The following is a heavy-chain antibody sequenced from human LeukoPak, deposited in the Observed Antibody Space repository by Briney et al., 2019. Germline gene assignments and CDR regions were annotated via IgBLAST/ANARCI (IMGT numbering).Heavy chain of an antibody. V-gene: IGHV1-18*01. J-gene: IGHJ4*02. D-gene: IGHD6-13*01. Sequence: ASVKVSCKASGYTFTSYGISWVPQAPGQGLEWMGGSSAYNGNTINAQNINGRVTMTTNTSTNTAYMRVRSLRFDDRAVYSCADVVGQLVRYYFDYWGQGTLVTVSS. CDR1: GYTFTSYG. CDR3: ADVVGQLVRYYFDY. CDR2: SSAYNGNT.